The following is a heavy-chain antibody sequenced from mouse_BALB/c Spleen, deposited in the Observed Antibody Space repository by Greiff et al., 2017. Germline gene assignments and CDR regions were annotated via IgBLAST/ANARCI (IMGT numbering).Heavy chain of an antibody. Sequence: EVKVVESGGGLVQPGGSLKLSCAASGFTFSSYGMSWVRQTPDKRLELVATINSNGGSTYYPDSVKGRFTISRDNARNILYLQMSSLRSEDTAMYYCARGRGNLLTFAYWGQGTLVTVSA. CDR3: ARGRGNLLTFAY. J-gene: IGHJ3*01. D-gene: IGHD1-1*01. CDR1: GFTFSSYG. CDR2: INSNGGST. V-gene: IGHV5-6-3*01.